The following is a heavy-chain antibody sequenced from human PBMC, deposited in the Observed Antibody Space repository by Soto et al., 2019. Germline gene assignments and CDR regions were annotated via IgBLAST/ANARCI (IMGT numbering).Heavy chain of an antibody. CDR2: IKAYSGNT. D-gene: IGHD4-17*01. CDR3: AIADYGDDDY. CDR1: VYTFPTST. J-gene: IGHJ4*02. V-gene: IGHV1-18*01. Sequence: QLQLVQSGAEAKKPGASVKVSCKASVYTFPTSTISWGRQAPGQGLEWMGWIKAYSGNTNYAQKLQGRVTMTTDTSTNTAYMELRSLTTDDTAIYYCAIADYGDDDYWGQGNLVTVSS.